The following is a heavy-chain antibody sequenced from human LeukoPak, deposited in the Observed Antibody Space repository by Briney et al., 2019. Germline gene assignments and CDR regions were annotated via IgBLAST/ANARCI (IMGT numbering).Heavy chain of an antibody. Sequence: ASVKVSCKVSGYTLTELSMHWVRQAPGKGLEWMGGFDPEDGETIYAQKFQGRVTMTEDTSTDTAYMELSSLRSEDTAVYYCARQFCSGGSCYSGDFFDYRGQGTLVTVSS. J-gene: IGHJ4*02. CDR2: FDPEDGET. CDR3: ARQFCSGGSCYSGDFFDY. CDR1: GYTLTELS. V-gene: IGHV1-24*01. D-gene: IGHD2-15*01.